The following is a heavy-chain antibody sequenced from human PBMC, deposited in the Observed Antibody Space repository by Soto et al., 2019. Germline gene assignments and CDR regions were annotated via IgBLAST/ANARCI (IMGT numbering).Heavy chain of an antibody. CDR3: ARWNGYGDS. Sequence: GGSLRLSCAASGFSISTYGVTWVRQAPGKGLEWVSGFSGSSGNTYYADSVKGRFTISRDNSKNAVYLQMNSLRAEDTAVYYCARWNGYGDSWGQGTLVTVSS. CDR1: GFSISTYG. V-gene: IGHV3-23*01. J-gene: IGHJ4*02. CDR2: FSGSSGNT. D-gene: IGHD1-1*01.